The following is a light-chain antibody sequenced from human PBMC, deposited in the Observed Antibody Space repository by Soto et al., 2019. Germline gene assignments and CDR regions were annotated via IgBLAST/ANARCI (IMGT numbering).Light chain of an antibody. J-gene: IGKJ5*01. V-gene: IGKV3-11*01. CDR1: QSVGNC. CDR2: DVF. CDR3: QQCNNWPPIT. Sequence: EIVLTQSPATLSLSPGERATLSCRASQSVGNCLAWYQQKPGQAPRLLIYDVFSRAPGIPARFSGSGSGTDFTLIISSLEPEDFAVYYCQQCNNWPPITVGQGTRLEIK.